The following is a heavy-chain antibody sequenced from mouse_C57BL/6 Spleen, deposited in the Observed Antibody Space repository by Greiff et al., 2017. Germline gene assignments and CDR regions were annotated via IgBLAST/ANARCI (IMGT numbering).Heavy chain of an antibody. CDR1: GFTFSDYG. Sequence: EVQVVESGGGLVKPGGSLKLSCAASGFTFSDYGMRWVRQAPEKGLEWVAYISSGSSTIYYADTVKGRFTISRDNAKNTLFLQMTSLRSEDTAMYYCARPYDALYFDYWGQGTTLTVSS. D-gene: IGHD2-3*01. V-gene: IGHV5-17*01. CDR2: ISSGSSTI. CDR3: ARPYDALYFDY. J-gene: IGHJ2*01.